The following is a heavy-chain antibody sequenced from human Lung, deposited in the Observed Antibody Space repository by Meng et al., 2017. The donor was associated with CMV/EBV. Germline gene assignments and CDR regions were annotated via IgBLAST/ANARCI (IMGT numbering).Heavy chain of an antibody. V-gene: IGHV3-30*02. CDR3: ANAWNYDMVA. CDR1: GFGFRNYG. J-gene: IGHJ6*03. Sequence: GGSLRLSCAASGFGFRNYGMHWVRQAPGKGLEWVASVQPDGVTKEYGNSVKGRFTISRDNSKNTLSLQMNGLRSDDKAVYFCANAWNYDMVAWGQGTTVTVSS. D-gene: IGHD1-1*01. CDR2: VQPDGVTK.